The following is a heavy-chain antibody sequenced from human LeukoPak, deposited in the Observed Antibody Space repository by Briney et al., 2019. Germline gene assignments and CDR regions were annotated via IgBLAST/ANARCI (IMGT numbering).Heavy chain of an antibody. CDR3: ANSGLWFGDSHLLDAFDI. Sequence: QAGGSLRLSCAASGFTVSSNYMSWVRQAPGKGLEWVSLLYGDSMIYYADSVKGRFTISRDNAKNSLYLQMNSLRAEDTAVYYCANSGLWFGDSHLLDAFDIWGQGTMVTVSS. CDR1: GFTVSSNY. D-gene: IGHD3-10*01. J-gene: IGHJ3*02. V-gene: IGHV3-66*01. CDR2: LYGDSMI.